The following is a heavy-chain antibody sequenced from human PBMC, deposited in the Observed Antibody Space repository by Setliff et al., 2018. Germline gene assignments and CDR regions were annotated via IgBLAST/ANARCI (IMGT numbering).Heavy chain of an antibody. J-gene: IGHJ3*02. CDR1: DASIGGSGYY. V-gene: IGHV4-39*07. D-gene: IGHD3-22*01. CDR3: ARDHYDYYDSRQAFDI. Sequence: PSETLSLTCTVSDASIGGSGYYWGWIRQPPGKGPEWIRNIHYSGSTHYNPSLKSRVTISVDTSKNQFSLKLSSVTAADTAVYYCARDHYDYYDSRQAFDIRGQGTMVTVSS. CDR2: IHYSGST.